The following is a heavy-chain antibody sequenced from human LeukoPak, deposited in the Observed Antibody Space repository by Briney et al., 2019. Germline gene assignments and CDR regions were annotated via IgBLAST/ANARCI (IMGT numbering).Heavy chain of an antibody. CDR1: GGSMSDSIT. CDR3: AKVLTAAGLDL. D-gene: IGHD6-25*01. V-gene: IGHV4/OR15-8*01. Sequence: SETLSLTCSVSGGSMSDSITWGWVRQPPGKGLEWLTNIHDDGRTAPNPSLRSRLTISQDRSKNQFSLKVSSVTAADTAFYYCAKVLTAAGLDLWGQGILVTVSS. CDR2: IHDDGRT. J-gene: IGHJ5*02.